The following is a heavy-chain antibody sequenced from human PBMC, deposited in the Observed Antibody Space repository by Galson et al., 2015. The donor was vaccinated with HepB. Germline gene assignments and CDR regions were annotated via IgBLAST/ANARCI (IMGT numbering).Heavy chain of an antibody. D-gene: IGHD6-19*01. CDR1: GFTFRSYS. Sequence: SLRLSCAASGFTFRSYSMHWVRQAPGKGLEWVAVISYDGSNKYFADPVKGRFAISRDNSKKMLYLQMNSLRTEDTAVYYCVREKQWPVNWFDPWGRGTLVTVSP. CDR3: VREKQWPVNWFDP. J-gene: IGHJ5*02. CDR2: ISYDGSNK. V-gene: IGHV3-30*09.